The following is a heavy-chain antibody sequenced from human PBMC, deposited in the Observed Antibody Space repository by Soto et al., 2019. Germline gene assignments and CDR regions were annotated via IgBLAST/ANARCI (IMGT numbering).Heavy chain of an antibody. CDR3: ARVLIAAAGSWFDP. V-gene: IGHV1-18*01. J-gene: IGHJ5*02. CDR1: GYTFTSYG. CDR2: ISAYNGNT. D-gene: IGHD6-13*01. Sequence: ASVKVSCKASGYTFTSYGISWVRQAPGQGVEWMGWISAYNGNTNYAQKLQGRVTMTTDTSTSTAYMELRSLRSDDTAVYYCARVLIAAAGSWFDPWGQGTLVTVSS.